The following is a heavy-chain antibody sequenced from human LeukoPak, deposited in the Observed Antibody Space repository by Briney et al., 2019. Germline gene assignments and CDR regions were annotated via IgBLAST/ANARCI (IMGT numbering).Heavy chain of an antibody. CDR3: ARSMAAAGVVAFDI. Sequence: GGTLRLSCAASGFTFSSYGMSWVRQAPGKGLEWVSAISGSGGSTYYADSVKGRFTISRDNPKNTLYLQMNSLRAEDTAVYYCARSMAAAGVVAFDIWGQGTMVTVSS. J-gene: IGHJ3*02. V-gene: IGHV3-23*01. D-gene: IGHD6-13*01. CDR1: GFTFSSYG. CDR2: ISGSGGST.